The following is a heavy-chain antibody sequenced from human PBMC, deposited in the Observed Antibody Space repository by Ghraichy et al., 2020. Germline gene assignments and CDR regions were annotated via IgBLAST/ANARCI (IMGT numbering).Heavy chain of an antibody. J-gene: IGHJ5*02. Sequence: GWSLRLSCAASGLTFSSYWMHWVRQAPGKGLVWVSRINSDGSSTSYADSVKGRFTISRDNAKNTLYLQMNSLRAEDTAVYYCAREGGDSSGYYSDWFDPWGQGTLVTVSS. D-gene: IGHD3-22*01. CDR3: AREGGDSSGYYSDWFDP. CDR1: GLTFSSYW. V-gene: IGHV3-74*01. CDR2: INSDGSST.